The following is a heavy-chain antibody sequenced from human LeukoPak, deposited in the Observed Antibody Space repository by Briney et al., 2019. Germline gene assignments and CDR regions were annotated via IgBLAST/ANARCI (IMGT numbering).Heavy chain of an antibody. J-gene: IGHJ6*02. V-gene: IGHV3-23*01. D-gene: IGHD1-26*01. CDR3: ARYSGSYEVNYYYYYGMDV. CDR2: IYENGGTT. Sequence: GGSLRLSCVGSGFTFRSHAMSWVRQAPEKGLEFVSGIYENGGTTYYADSVKGRFTISRDNAKNSLYLQMNSLRAEDTAVYYCARYSGSYEVNYYYYYGMDVWGQGTTVTVSS. CDR1: GFTFRSHA.